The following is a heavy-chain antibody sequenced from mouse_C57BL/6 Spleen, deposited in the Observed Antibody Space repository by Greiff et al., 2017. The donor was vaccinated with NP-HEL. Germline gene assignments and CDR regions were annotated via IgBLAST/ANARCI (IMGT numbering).Heavy chain of an antibody. CDR3: AREGGNYDGYFDV. D-gene: IGHD2-1*01. Sequence: VQLQQSGTELVKPGASVKLSCKASGYTFTSYWMHWVKQRPGQGLEWIGNINPSNGGTNYNEKFKSKATLTVDKSSSTAYMQLSSLTSEDSAVYYCAREGGNYDGYFDVWGTGTTVTVSS. V-gene: IGHV1-53*01. CDR2: INPSNGGT. CDR1: GYTFTSYW. J-gene: IGHJ1*03.